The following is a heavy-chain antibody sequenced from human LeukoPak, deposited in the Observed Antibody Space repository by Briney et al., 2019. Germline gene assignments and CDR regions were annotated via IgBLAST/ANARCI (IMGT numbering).Heavy chain of an antibody. D-gene: IGHD3-10*01. CDR2: ISGSGAGT. J-gene: IGHJ3*01. CDR1: GFTFSSCA. V-gene: IGHV3-23*01. Sequence: GGSLRLSCAASGFTFSSCAMSWVRQAPGKGLEWVSGISGSGAGTFYADSVKGRFTMSRDNSKNTLYLQMNSLRPEDTALYYCAKRGAPRAFDFWGQGTMITVSS. CDR3: AKRGAPRAFDF.